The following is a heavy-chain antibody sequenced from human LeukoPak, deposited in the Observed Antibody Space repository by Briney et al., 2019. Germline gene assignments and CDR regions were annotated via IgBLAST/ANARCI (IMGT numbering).Heavy chain of an antibody. Sequence: PGGSLRLSCAASGSSFSTHAMHWVRQAPGKGLEWVGVISYDGSDKYYVDSVKGRFTISRDNSKNTLYLQMNSLRAEDTAVYYGAGAIGYFDYWGQGTLVTVSS. CDR2: ISYDGSDK. V-gene: IGHV3-30*03. CDR1: GSSFSTHA. J-gene: IGHJ4*02. CDR3: AGAIGYFDY. D-gene: IGHD2-21*01.